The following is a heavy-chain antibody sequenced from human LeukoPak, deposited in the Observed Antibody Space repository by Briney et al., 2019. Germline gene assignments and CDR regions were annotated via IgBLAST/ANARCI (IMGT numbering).Heavy chain of an antibody. CDR2: IFSSGNT. J-gene: IGHJ6*03. V-gene: IGHV4-4*07. Sequence: PSETLSLTCTVSGDSFTNYYWSWIRQPAGKGLEWIGRIFSSGNTNYNPSLKSRVTMSVDTSKSQFSLELTSVTAADTAVYYCARGYSSGFSTFYHMDVWGKGTTVTVSS. D-gene: IGHD6-19*01. CDR3: ARGYSSGFSTFYHMDV. CDR1: GDSFTNYY.